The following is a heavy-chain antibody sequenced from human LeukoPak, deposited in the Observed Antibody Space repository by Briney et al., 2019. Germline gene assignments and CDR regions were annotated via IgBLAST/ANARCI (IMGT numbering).Heavy chain of an antibody. D-gene: IGHD6-6*01. Sequence: GGSLRLSCAASGFTFSSYGMHWVRQAPGKGLEWVAFIRYDGSNKYYADSVKGRFTISRDNSKNTLYLQMNSLRAEDTAVYYCAKGLIAARGYFDYWGQGTLVTVSS. CDR1: GFTFSSYG. V-gene: IGHV3-30*02. J-gene: IGHJ4*02. CDR3: AKGLIAARGYFDY. CDR2: IRYDGSNK.